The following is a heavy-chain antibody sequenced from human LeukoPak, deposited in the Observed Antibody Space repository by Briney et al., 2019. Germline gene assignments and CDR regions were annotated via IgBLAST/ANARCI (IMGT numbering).Heavy chain of an antibody. J-gene: IGHJ4*02. CDR1: GFSFSDYY. Sequence: GGSLRLSCAASGFSFSDYYMSWIRQAPGKGLEWVSYISSSGDTMSYADSVKGRFNISRDNAKNSLYLQMSSLRAEDAAIYYCARVMGNYASDYWGQGALVTVSS. V-gene: IGHV3-11*04. CDR2: ISSSGDTM. D-gene: IGHD1-7*01. CDR3: ARVMGNYASDY.